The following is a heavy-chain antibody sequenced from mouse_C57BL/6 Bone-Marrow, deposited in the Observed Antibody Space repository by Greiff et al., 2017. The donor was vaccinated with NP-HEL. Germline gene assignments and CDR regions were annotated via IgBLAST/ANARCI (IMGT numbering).Heavy chain of an antibody. CDR3: TRSPFPYGSSHYYAMDY. J-gene: IGHJ4*01. D-gene: IGHD1-1*01. CDR2: ISSGGDYI. CDR1: GFTFSSYA. V-gene: IGHV5-9-1*02. Sequence: EVQRVESGEGLVKPGGSLKLSCAASGFTFSSYAMSWVRQTPEKRLEWVAYISSGGDYIYYADTVKGRFTISRDNARNTLYLQMSSLKSEDTAMYYCTRSPFPYGSSHYYAMDYWGQGTSVTVSS.